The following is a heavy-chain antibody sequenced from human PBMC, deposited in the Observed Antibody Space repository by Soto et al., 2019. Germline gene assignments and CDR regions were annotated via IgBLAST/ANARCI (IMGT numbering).Heavy chain of an antibody. V-gene: IGHV3-48*02. CDR2: ISSSSSTI. J-gene: IGHJ6*02. CDR3: ARIRGYGYYYYGMDV. D-gene: IGHD5-12*01. CDR1: GFTFSSYS. Sequence: GGSLRLSCAASGFTFSSYSMNWVRQAPGKGLEWVSYISSSSSTIYYADSVKGRITITRDNAKNSLYLQMNSLRDDDMAVYYCARIRGYGYYYYGMDVWGQGTTVTVSS.